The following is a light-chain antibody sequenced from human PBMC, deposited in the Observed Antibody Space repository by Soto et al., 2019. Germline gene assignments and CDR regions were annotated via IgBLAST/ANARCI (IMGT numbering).Light chain of an antibody. CDR3: ATWDHSLTGEV. J-gene: IGLJ2*01. Sequence: QSVLTQPRSVSATPGQKVTISCSGSSSNIGNNYVSWYQQLPGTAPKLLIYDNNKRPSGIPDRFSGSKSGTSGTLDITGLQTGDEADYYCATWDHSLTGEVFGGGTKLTVL. CDR1: SSNIGNNY. V-gene: IGLV1-51*01. CDR2: DNN.